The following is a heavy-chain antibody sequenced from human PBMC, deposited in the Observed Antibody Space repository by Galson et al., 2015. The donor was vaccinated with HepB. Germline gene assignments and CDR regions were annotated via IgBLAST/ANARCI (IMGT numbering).Heavy chain of an antibody. D-gene: IGHD5-24*01. CDR3: AREFAYVYNS. V-gene: IGHV6-1*01. CDR1: GDSVSGNGVA. CDR2: TYYRSKWYS. J-gene: IGHJ4*02. Sequence: CAISGDSVSGNGVAWNWMRQSPSRGLEWLGRTYYRSKWYSDYPVSVEGRIAFNADTSKNQFSLQLTSVTPEDTAVYYCAREFAYVYNSWGQGTLVTVSS.